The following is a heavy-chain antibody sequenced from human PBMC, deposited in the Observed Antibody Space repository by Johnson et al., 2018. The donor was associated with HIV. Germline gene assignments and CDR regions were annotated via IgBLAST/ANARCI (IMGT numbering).Heavy chain of an antibody. CDR3: AKERPLVQGIIMGGGAFDI. J-gene: IGHJ3*02. CDR1: GFTFSSFG. D-gene: IGHD3-10*01. V-gene: IGHV3-30*18. Sequence: QVQLVESGGGVVQPGRSLRLSCAASGFTFSSFGMHWVRQDPGKGLEWVALISYDGNNKYYADSVKGRFTISRDNSKNSLYLQMNSLRTEDTALYYCAKERPLVQGIIMGGGAFDIWGQGTMVTVSS. CDR2: ISYDGNNK.